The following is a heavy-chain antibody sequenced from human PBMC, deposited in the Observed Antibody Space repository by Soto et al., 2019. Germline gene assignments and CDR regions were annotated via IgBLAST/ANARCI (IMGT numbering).Heavy chain of an antibody. D-gene: IGHD1-7*01. J-gene: IGHJ4*02. V-gene: IGHV3-23*01. CDR3: AKDRRAGGNYGFYSDF. CDR1: GFTFSSYG. CDR2: SSATGAGT. Sequence: EVQLLVSGGGLVQPGGSLRLSCAASGFTFSSYGMTWVRQAPGKGLEWVSFSSATGAGTYYADSVNGRFTISRDNSKNTLYLQMTSLRADDTAVYYCAKDRRAGGNYGFYSDFWGQGALVIVSS.